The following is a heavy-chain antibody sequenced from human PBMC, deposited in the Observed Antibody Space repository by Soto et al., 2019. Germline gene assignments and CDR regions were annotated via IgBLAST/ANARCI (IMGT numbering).Heavy chain of an antibody. D-gene: IGHD2-21*02. CDR2: IYHSGTT. CDR3: ARVLGDHEEGQFDC. J-gene: IGHJ4*02. CDR1: GGSISSGHYY. V-gene: IGHV4-31*03. Sequence: QVHLQESGLGLVKPSQTLSLTCRVSGGSISSGHYYWSWIRQHPGKALEWLGFIYHSGTTSYNPSLEGRITISADSSENQFSLNLTSATAADTAMYYCARVLGDHEEGQFDCWGQGTLVTVSS.